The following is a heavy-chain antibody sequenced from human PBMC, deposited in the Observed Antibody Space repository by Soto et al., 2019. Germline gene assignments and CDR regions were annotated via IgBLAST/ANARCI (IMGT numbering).Heavy chain of an antibody. CDR1: GGSISSYY. CDR3: ARRGDYAEYFQH. D-gene: IGHD4-17*01. J-gene: IGHJ1*01. CDR2: IYYSGST. V-gene: IGHV4-59*08. Sequence: SETLSLTCTVSGGSISSYYWSWIRQPPGKGLEWIGYIYYSGSTNYNPSLKSRVTISVDTSKNQFSLKLSSVTAADTAVYYCARRGDYAEYFQHWGQGTLVTVSS.